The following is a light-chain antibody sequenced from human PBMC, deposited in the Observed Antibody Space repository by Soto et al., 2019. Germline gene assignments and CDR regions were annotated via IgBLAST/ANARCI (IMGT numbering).Light chain of an antibody. CDR1: SGDIGGYNY. J-gene: IGLJ1*01. Sequence: QSALTQPASVSGSPGQSITISCTGTSGDIGGYNYVSWYQQHPGKAPKLLISEVTNRPSGVSNRFSGSKSGNTASLTISGLQAEDEADYFCNSYTSSTSRPYVFGTGTKLTVL. CDR3: NSYTSSTSRPYV. CDR2: EVT. V-gene: IGLV2-14*01.